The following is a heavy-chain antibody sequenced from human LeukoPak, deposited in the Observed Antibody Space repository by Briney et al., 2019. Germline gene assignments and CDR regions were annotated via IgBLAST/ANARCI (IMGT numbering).Heavy chain of an antibody. D-gene: IGHD3-22*01. CDR1: GFTFSSYS. CDR3: ARDFAMIVVVYYFDY. Sequence: GGSLRLSCAASGFTFSSYSMNWVRQAPGKGLEWVSYISSSSSTIYYADSVKGRFTISRDDSKNTLYLQMNSLRAEDTAVYYCARDFAMIVVVYYFDYWGQGTLVTVSS. CDR2: ISSSSSTI. V-gene: IGHV3-48*01. J-gene: IGHJ4*02.